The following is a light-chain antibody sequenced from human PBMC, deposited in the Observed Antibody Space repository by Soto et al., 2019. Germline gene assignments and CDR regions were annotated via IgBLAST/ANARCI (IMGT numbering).Light chain of an antibody. Sequence: DIQMTQSQSSLPAAVGDRVTITCRASQRISRYVNWYQQKPGKAPQLLIYAATSLQSGFPSRFSGSGSGTDFTLTISSLQPEDFATDYCQQTYVALGTFGQGTKGAFK. CDR1: QRISRY. CDR2: AAT. V-gene: IGKV1-39*01. J-gene: IGKJ1*01. CDR3: QQTYVALGT.